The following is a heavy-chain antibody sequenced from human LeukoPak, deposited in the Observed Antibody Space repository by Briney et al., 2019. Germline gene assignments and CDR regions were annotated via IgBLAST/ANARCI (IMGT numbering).Heavy chain of an antibody. D-gene: IGHD1-14*01. CDR3: ATAFAGNLVDY. CDR1: GYTFTTYD. V-gene: IGHV1-8*01. J-gene: IGHJ4*02. CDR2: MNSISGNT. Sequence: WASEKVSCKASGYTFTTYDINWVRQAPGQGLEWMGWMNSISGNTGYAQKFQGRVTMTRDTSISTAYMELSSLRSEDTAVYYCATAFAGNLVDYWGQGTLVTVSS.